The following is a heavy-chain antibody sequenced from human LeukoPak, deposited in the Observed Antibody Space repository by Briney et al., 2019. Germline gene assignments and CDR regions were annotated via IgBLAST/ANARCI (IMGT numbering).Heavy chain of an antibody. V-gene: IGHV3-23*01. Sequence: GGSLRLSCAASGFTVSSYGMTWVRQAPGKGLEWVSAFSATDGSAQYAESVKGRFTISRDNSKNSLYLQMNSLRDEDTAVYYCGCGSWTYYYYMDVWGKGTTVTVSS. CDR1: GFTVSSYG. CDR2: FSATDGSA. CDR3: GCGSWTYYYYMDV. D-gene: IGHD6-13*01. J-gene: IGHJ6*03.